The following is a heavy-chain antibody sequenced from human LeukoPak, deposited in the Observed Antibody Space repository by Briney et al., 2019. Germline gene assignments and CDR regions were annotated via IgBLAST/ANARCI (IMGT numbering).Heavy chain of an antibody. CDR3: ASESSGYYY. J-gene: IGHJ4*02. Sequence: SETLSLTCAAYGGSFSGYYWSWIRQPPGKGLEWIGYIYYSGSTNYNPSLKSRVTISVDTSKNQFSLKLSSVTAADTAVYYCASESSGYYYWGQGTLVTVSS. D-gene: IGHD3-22*01. CDR2: IYYSGST. V-gene: IGHV4-59*08. CDR1: GGSFSGYY.